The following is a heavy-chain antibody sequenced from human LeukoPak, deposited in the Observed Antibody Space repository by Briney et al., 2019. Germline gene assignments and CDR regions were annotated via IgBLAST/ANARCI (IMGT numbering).Heavy chain of an antibody. CDR1: GFTFSAYA. J-gene: IGHJ4*02. Sequence: GGSLRLSCSASGFTFSAYAMHWVRQAPGKRLEYVSAISPDGTSRYYADSVRGRFSISRDNSKNTLYLQMGSLRAEDTAVYYCVPKGTEGYWGQGTLVTVSS. CDR3: VPKGTEGY. CDR2: ISPDGTSR. V-gene: IGHV3-64D*06.